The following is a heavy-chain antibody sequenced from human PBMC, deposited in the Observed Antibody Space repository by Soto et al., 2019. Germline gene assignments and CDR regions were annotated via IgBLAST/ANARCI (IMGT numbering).Heavy chain of an antibody. J-gene: IGHJ4*02. D-gene: IGHD2-15*01. CDR2: IYYSGST. CDR1: GGSISSGDYY. V-gene: IGHV4-30-4*01. CDR3: ASRGTTTDCSGGSCYARGFDY. Sequence: QVQLQESGPGLVKPSQTLSLTCTVSGGSISSGDYYWSWIRQPPGKGLEWIGYIYYSGSTYYNPSRKCRVTISVDTSKNQFSLKLRSVNAADTAVYYCASRGTTTDCSGGSCYARGFDYWGQGTLVTVSS.